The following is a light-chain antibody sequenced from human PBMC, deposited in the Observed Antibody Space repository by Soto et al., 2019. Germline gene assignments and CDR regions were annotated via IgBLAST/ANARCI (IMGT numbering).Light chain of an antibody. CDR1: QSVSSSY. Sequence: EIVLTQSPGTLSLSPGERATLSCRASQSVSSSYLAWYQQKPGQAPRLLIYGASSRATGIPDRFSGSGSGTDFTLTISRREPEDFAVYYCQQYGSSPPNTFGQGTQLEIK. CDR3: QQYGSSPPNT. V-gene: IGKV3-20*01. CDR2: GAS. J-gene: IGKJ2*01.